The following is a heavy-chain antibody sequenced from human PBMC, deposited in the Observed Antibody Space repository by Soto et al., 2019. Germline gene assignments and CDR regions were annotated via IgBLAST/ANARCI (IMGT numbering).Heavy chain of an antibody. V-gene: IGHV1-46*03. CDR2: INPSDGST. D-gene: IGHD1-26*01. Sequence: QVQLVQSGAEVKRPGASVKFSCKASGYTFTTYFIHWVRQAPGLGLEWMAVINPSDGSTTYAQKFQGRGSLTGDTSTSTVYMDLGSLTSEDTAVYFCTRDLGGSYFDFWGQGTQVTVSS. CDR1: GYTFTTYF. J-gene: IGHJ4*02. CDR3: TRDLGGSYFDF.